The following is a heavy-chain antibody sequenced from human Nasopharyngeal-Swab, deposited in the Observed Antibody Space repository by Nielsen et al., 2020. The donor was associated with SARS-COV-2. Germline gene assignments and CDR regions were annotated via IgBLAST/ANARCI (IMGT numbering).Heavy chain of an antibody. CDR1: GGTFTGHF. V-gene: IGHV1-2*02. J-gene: IGHJ1*01. CDR2: IKPHRSGT. Sequence: ASVKVSCKASGGTFTGHFLHWVRQAPGQGLEWLGWIKPHRSGTNYAQKFQGRVTMTLGTSSTTAYMEVRWLTSDDTAVYYCARDRNSMVADWGQGTLVTVSS. D-gene: IGHD3-10*01. CDR3: ARDRNSMVAD.